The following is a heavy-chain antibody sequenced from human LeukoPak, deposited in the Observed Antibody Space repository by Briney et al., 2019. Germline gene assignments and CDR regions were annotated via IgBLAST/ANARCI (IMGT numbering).Heavy chain of an antibody. V-gene: IGHV4-34*01. J-gene: IGHJ6*03. CDR3: ARDRWVTGASPHYYYYMDV. D-gene: IGHD1-26*01. Sequence: SETLSLTCAVYGGSFSGYYWSWIRQPPGKGLEWIGEINHSGSTNYNPSLKSRVTISVDTSKNQFSLKLSSVTAADTAVYYCARDRWVTGASPHYYYYMDVWGKGTTVTVSS. CDR2: INHSGST. CDR1: GGSFSGYY.